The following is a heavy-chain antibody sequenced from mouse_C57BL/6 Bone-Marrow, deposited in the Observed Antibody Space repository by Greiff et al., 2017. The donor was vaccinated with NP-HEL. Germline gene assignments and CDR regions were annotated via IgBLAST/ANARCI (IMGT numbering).Heavy chain of an antibody. CDR1: YTFSRRVH. V-gene: IGHV1-87*01. D-gene: IGHD1-1*01. CDR2: GQGLEWIG. Sequence: SGPELARPWASVKISCQAFYTFSRRVHFAIRDTNYWMQWVKQRPGQGLEWIGAIFPGNGATSYNQKFKGKATLTADKSSSTAYMQLRSLTSEDSAVYYCARGITTVDYYAMDYWGQGTSVTVSS. J-gene: IGHJ4*01. CDR3: SEDSAVYYCARGITTVDYYAMDY.